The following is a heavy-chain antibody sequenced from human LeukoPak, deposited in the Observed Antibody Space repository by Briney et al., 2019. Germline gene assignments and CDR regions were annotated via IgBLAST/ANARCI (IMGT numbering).Heavy chain of an antibody. CDR3: ARGLGLHYDYVWGSYPRAWDV. CDR1: GGSFSGYY. Sequence: PSETLSLTCAVYGGSFSGYYWSWIRQPPGKGLEWIGEINHSGSTNYNPSLKSRVTISVDTSKNQFSLKLSSVTAADTAVYYCARGLGLHYDYVWGSYPRAWDVWGQGTTVTVSS. V-gene: IGHV4-34*01. J-gene: IGHJ6*02. CDR2: INHSGST. D-gene: IGHD3-16*02.